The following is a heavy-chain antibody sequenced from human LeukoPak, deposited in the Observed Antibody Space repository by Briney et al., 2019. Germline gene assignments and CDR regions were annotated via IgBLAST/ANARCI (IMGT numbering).Heavy chain of an antibody. CDR2: INPNSGGT. CDR3: ARACSGGSCYPGRHYYYYYYMDV. V-gene: IGHV1-2*02. J-gene: IGHJ6*03. CDR1: GYTFTGYY. D-gene: IGHD2-15*01. Sequence: ASVKVSCKASGYTFTGYYLHWVRQAPGQGLEWLGWINPNSGGTQYAQTFQGRVTMTRDTSISTAYMEVSGLRSDDTAVYYCARACSGGSCYPGRHYYYYYYMDVWGKGTTVTISS.